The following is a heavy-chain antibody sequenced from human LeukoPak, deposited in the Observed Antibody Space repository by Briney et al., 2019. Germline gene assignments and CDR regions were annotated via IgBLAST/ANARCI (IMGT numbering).Heavy chain of an antibody. J-gene: IGHJ6*03. CDR2: ISYDGSNK. CDR1: GFTFSSYA. CDR3: ASASPTPYYYYMDV. V-gene: IGHV3-30*01. Sequence: GGSLRLSCAASGFTFSSYAMHWFRQAPGKGLEGVAVISYDGSNKYYADSVKGRFTISRDNSKNTLYLQMNSLRAEDTAVYYCASASPTPYYYYMDVWGKGTTVTVSS.